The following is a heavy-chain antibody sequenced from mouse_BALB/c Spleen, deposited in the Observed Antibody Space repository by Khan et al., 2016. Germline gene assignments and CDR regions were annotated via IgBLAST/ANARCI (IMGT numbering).Heavy chain of an antibody. V-gene: IGHV1-4*02. CDR1: GFTFTNYT. D-gene: IGHD1-1*01. J-gene: IGHJ3*01. CDR2: ISPTSGYN. CDR3: ARHYAYYPCFPY. Sequence: QVQLQQSAAELARPGASVKMSCKAPGFTFTNYTIHWIKQRPGQGLEWVGFISPTSGYNEYNPKFKDKTTLTSDNSSTTSYMQPSSLTSEDSAVYSCARHYAYYPCFPYWGQGTLVSVSA.